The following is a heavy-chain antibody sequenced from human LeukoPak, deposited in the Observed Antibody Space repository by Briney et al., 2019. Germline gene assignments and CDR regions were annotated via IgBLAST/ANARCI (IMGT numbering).Heavy chain of an antibody. V-gene: IGHV1-18*01. Sequence: GASVKVSCKASGYTFTSNGISWVRQAPGQGLEWMGWISTDSGKSNSAQKFQGRVTITADESTSTAYMELSSLRSEDTAVYYCARWVGFNSGSRRLDYWGQGTLVTVSS. J-gene: IGHJ4*02. CDR1: GYTFTSNG. CDR2: ISTDSGKS. CDR3: ARWVGFNSGSRRLDY. D-gene: IGHD1-26*01.